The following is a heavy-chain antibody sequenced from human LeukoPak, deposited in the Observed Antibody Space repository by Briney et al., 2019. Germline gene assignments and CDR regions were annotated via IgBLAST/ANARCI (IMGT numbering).Heavy chain of an antibody. D-gene: IGHD4-23*01. CDR1: GFTFSNYA. J-gene: IGHJ6*02. CDR3: AKDHYGGNHYYYGMDV. Sequence: PGGSLRLSCAASGFTFSNYAMNWVRQAPGKGLEWVSAISGSGGDTAYADSVKDRFTISRENSENTLYLQMNSLRAEDTAVYYCAKDHYGGNHYYYGMDVWGQGTTVTVSS. CDR2: ISGSGGDT. V-gene: IGHV3-23*01.